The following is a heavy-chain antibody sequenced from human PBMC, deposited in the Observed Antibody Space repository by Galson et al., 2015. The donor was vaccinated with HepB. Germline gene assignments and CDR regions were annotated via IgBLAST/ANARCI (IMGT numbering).Heavy chain of an antibody. Sequence: TLSLTCTVSGGSISSGSYYWSWIRQPAGKGLEWIGRIYTSGSTNYNPSLKSRVTMSVDTSKNQFSLKLSSVTAADTAVYYCATSITIFGVADNYYYYMDVWGKGTTVTVSS. CDR3: ATSITIFGVADNYYYYMDV. V-gene: IGHV4-61*02. J-gene: IGHJ6*03. D-gene: IGHD3-3*01. CDR1: GGSISSGSYY. CDR2: IYTSGST.